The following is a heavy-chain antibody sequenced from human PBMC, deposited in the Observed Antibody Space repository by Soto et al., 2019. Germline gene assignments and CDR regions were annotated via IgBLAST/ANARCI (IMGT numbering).Heavy chain of an antibody. CDR3: ARGAILLDAFDI. CDR2: IIPIFGTA. CDR1: GGTLSRYA. V-gene: IGHV1-69*13. Sequence: SSVKVYCKASGGTLSRYASSWVRQATGQGLEWMGGIIPIFGTANYAQKFQGRVTITADESTSTAYMELSSLRSEDTAVYYCARGAILLDAFDIWGQGTMVTVSS. J-gene: IGHJ3*02. D-gene: IGHD2-2*02.